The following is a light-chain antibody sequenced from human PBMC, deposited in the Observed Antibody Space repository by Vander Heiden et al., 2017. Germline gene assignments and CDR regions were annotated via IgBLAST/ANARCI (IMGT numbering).Light chain of an antibody. CDR3: QQYYSYPVT. Sequence: AIRLTQSPSSFSASTGDRVTITCRASQGISSHLAWYQQKPGKAPKLLIYGASTLQRGVPSRFSGSGSGTDFTVTISFLQSEDFATYYCQQYYSYPVTFGGGTKVETK. CDR1: QGISSH. CDR2: GAS. V-gene: IGKV1-8*01. J-gene: IGKJ4*01.